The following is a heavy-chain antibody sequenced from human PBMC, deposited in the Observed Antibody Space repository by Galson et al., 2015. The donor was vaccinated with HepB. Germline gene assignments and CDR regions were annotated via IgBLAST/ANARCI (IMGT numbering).Heavy chain of an antibody. CDR2: ISAYNGNT. Sequence: SVKVSCKASGYTFTSYGISWVRQAPGQGLEWMGWISAYNGNTNYAQKLQGRVTMTTDTSTSTAYMELRSLRSDDTAVYYCARDYGIAVAGDDAFDIWGQGTMVTVSS. D-gene: IGHD6-19*01. CDR3: ARDYGIAVAGDDAFDI. CDR1: GYTFTSYG. J-gene: IGHJ3*02. V-gene: IGHV1-18*01.